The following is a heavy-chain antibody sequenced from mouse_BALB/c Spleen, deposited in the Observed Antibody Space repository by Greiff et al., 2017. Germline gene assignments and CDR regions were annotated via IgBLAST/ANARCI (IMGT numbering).Heavy chain of an antibody. CDR1: GFTFSSFG. Sequence: EVMLVESGGGLVQPGGSRKLSCAASGFTFSSFGMHWVRQAPEKGLEWVAYISSGSSTIYYADTVKGRFTISRDNPKNTLFLQMTSLRSEDTAMYYCARWGTSTGRAMDYWGQGTSVTVSS. D-gene: IGHD4-1*01. CDR3: ARWGTSTGRAMDY. V-gene: IGHV5-17*02. J-gene: IGHJ4*01. CDR2: ISSGSSTI.